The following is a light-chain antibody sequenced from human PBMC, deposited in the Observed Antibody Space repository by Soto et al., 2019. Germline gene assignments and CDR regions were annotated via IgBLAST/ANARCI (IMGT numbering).Light chain of an antibody. CDR1: QSVASH. Sequence: PGESAALSCRASQSVASHLAWYQQKPGQPPRLLIYDASNRAAGVPARFSGSGSGTDFTLTISSLQPEDFATYYCQQSYSTPQTFGQGTKVDNK. CDR3: QQSYSTPQT. J-gene: IGKJ1*01. CDR2: DAS. V-gene: IGKV3-11*01.